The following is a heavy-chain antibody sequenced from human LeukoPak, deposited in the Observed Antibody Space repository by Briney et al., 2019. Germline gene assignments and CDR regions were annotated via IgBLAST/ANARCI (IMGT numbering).Heavy chain of an antibody. D-gene: IGHD5-24*01. CDR2: ISAYNGNT. CDR3: ARNRDGYNSYYYYYYMDV. V-gene: IGHV1-18*01. CDR1: GYTFTSYG. Sequence: ASVKVSCKASGYTFTSYGISWVRQAPGQGLEWMGWISAYNGNTNYAQKLQGRVTMTTDTSTSTAYMELRSLRSDDTAVYYCARNRDGYNSYYYYYYMDVWGRGTTVTISS. J-gene: IGHJ6*03.